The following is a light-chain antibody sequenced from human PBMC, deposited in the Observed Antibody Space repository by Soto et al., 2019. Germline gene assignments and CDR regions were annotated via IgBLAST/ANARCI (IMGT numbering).Light chain of an antibody. Sequence: EIVMTQSPATLSVSPGERATLSCRASQSISTELAWYQQKPGQPPRLLIYSASTRATGVPARFTGSGSGSESTLTTGGLQSKVFAVYYCQQGHNGPLTFGQGTRLE. J-gene: IGKJ2*01. CDR2: SAS. CDR1: QSISTE. CDR3: QQGHNGPLT. V-gene: IGKV3-15*01.